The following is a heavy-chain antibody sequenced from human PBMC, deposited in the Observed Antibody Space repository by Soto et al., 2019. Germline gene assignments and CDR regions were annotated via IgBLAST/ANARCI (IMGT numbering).Heavy chain of an antibody. CDR2: ITRSGNT. V-gene: IGHV4-34*01. J-gene: IGHJ4*02. D-gene: IGHD3-3*01. CDR3: ACNYYDFWSGYYSPGYFDY. Sequence: PSETLPLTSAVYGGACSGHYWTWIRQPPRKGLEWVGEITRSGNTNYNPSLKSRVTISVDTSKNQFSLKLSSVTAADTAVYYCACNYYDFWSGYYSPGYFDYCAQGTPVTLSS. CDR1: GGACSGHY.